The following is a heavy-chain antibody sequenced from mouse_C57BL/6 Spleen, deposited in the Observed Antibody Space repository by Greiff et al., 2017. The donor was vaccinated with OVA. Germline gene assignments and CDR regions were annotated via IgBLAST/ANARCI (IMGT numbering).Heavy chain of an antibody. J-gene: IGHJ4*01. CDR1: GYTFTDYE. Sequence: VQLQQSGAELVRPGASVTLSCKASGYTFTDYEMHWVKQTPVHGLEWIGAIDPETGGTAYNQKFKGKAILTAEKSSSPAYMERRSLTSEDSAVYYCTRGDYAMDYWGQGTSVTVSS. CDR3: TRGDYAMDY. CDR2: IDPETGGT. V-gene: IGHV1-15*01.